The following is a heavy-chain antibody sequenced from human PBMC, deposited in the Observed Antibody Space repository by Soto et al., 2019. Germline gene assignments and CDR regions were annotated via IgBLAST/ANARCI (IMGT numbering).Heavy chain of an antibody. CDR1: GGTFSSYA. Sequence: SVKVSCKASGGTFSSYAISWVRQAPGQGLEWMGGIIPIFGTANYAQKFQGRVTITADKSTSTAYMELSSLRSEDTAVYYCASSWVYSSSSFYYYGMDVWGQGTTVTVSS. CDR3: ASSWVYSSSSFYYYGMDV. CDR2: IIPIFGTA. V-gene: IGHV1-69*06. D-gene: IGHD6-6*01. J-gene: IGHJ6*02.